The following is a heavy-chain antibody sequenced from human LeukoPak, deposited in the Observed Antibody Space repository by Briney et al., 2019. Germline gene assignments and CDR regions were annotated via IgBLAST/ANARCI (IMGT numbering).Heavy chain of an antibody. Sequence: PGGSLRLSCAASDFTFRTYAMTWVRQAPGKGLEWVSAISATGGSTYYADSVKGRFTISRDNSKNTLYLQINTLRAEDTAVYYCANRPLDYWGQGTLVTVSS. CDR1: DFTFRTYA. J-gene: IGHJ4*02. V-gene: IGHV3-23*01. CDR3: ANRPLDY. CDR2: ISATGGST.